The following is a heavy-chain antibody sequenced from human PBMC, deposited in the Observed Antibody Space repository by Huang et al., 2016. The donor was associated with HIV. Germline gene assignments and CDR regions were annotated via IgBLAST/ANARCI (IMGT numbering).Heavy chain of an antibody. CDR2: IRSKAYGETT. Sequence: EVQLVESGGGLVQPGRSLRLSCTASGFTFGDYAMSWFRQAPGKGREWVGFIRSKAYGETTEYAASVKGRFTISRHDSKSIAYLQMNSLKTEDTAVYYCARDRFIYSTSWSYYFDYWGQGTLVTVSS. D-gene: IGHD6-13*01. CDR3: ARDRFIYSTSWSYYFDY. CDR1: GFTFGDYA. J-gene: IGHJ4*02. V-gene: IGHV3-49*03.